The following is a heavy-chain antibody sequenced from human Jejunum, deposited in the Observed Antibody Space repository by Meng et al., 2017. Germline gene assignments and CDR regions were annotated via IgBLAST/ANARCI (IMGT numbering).Heavy chain of an antibody. V-gene: IGHV3-66*02. CDR3: VRPTSSGTYLDY. Sequence: VPLVDRGGGLGQPVRSLRLSCAAFGVSVSDNYISWVPQATGKGLDLVPHTYPYGPTSYADSVKGRFTVSRDNSTNTFYLQVNSLRAEDTAIYSCVRPTSSGTYLDYWGQGTLVTVSS. CDR2: TYPYGPT. D-gene: IGHD6-25*01. J-gene: IGHJ4*02. CDR1: GVSVSDNY.